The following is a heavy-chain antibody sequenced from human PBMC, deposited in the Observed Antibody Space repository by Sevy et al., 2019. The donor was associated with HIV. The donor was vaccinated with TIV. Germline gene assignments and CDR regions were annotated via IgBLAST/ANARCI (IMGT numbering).Heavy chain of an antibody. D-gene: IGHD4-17*01. J-gene: IGHJ4*02. CDR2: IGYDGSNK. Sequence: GGSLRLSCATSGFNFSNYGMHWVRQAPGKGLEWVALIGYDGSNKYYRDSVKGRLTISRDNSKNTLYLQMNSLRGEDTAVYYCARGRDYGNLDYWGQGTLVTVSS. V-gene: IGHV3-33*01. CDR3: ARGRDYGNLDY. CDR1: GFNFSNYG.